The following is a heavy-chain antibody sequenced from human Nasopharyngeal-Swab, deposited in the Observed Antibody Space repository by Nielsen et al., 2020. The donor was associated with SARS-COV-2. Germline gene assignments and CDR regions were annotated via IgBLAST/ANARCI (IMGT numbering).Heavy chain of an antibody. V-gene: IGHV4-4*07. J-gene: IGHJ4*02. CDR1: GGAIGIYY. D-gene: IGHD6-19*01. Sequence: SETLSLTCTVSGGAIGIYYWSWIRQLAGKGLEWIGRIYKSGTTNNNPSLKGRVTMSVDTSQNQFSLSLSSVTAADTAVYYCGRNPYSTGWHVDYWGQGTLVTVSS. CDR3: GRNPYSTGWHVDY. CDR2: IYKSGTT.